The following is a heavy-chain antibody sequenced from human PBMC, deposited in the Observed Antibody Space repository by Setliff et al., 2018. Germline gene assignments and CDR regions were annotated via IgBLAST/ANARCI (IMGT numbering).Heavy chain of an antibody. CDR3: ARASYSSSWTYFDY. Sequence: PGGSLRLSCAASGFTFSDYYMSWIRQAPGKGLEWVSYISSSGSTIYYADSVKGRFTISRDNAKNSLYLQMNSLRAEDTAVYYCARASYSSSWTYFDYWGQGTRVTVSS. V-gene: IGHV3-11*04. J-gene: IGHJ4*02. CDR2: ISSSGSTI. D-gene: IGHD6-13*01. CDR1: GFTFSDYY.